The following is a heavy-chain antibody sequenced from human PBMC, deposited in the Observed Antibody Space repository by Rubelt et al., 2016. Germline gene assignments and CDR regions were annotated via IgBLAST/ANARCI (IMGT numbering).Heavy chain of an antibody. Sequence: EVQLVESGGGLVQPGGSLRLSCAASGFTFSSCEMNWVRQAPGKGLEWVAHISTRSSRIYYADSVRGRFSIFRDDAKKSLVLQMNGRRRDDSAVDYCGRGPLDYYGAGLFDPWGQGTLVTVSS. D-gene: IGHD3-10*01. CDR2: ISTRSSRI. V-gene: IGHV3-48*03. CDR3: GRGPLDYYGAGLFDP. J-gene: IGHJ5*02. CDR1: GFTFSSCE.